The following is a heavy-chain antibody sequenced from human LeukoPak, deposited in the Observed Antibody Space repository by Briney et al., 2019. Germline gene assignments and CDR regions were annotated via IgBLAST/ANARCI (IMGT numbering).Heavy chain of an antibody. V-gene: IGHV3-73*01. CDR3: ISSSGEKDPDY. Sequence: AGGSLRLSCAASGFTFTSYAMSWVRQASGKGLEWVGRIRSKANSYATAYAASVKGRFTISRDDSKNTAYLQMNSLKTEDTAVYYCISSSGEKDPDYWGQGTLVTVSS. CDR1: GFTFTSYA. J-gene: IGHJ4*02. D-gene: IGHD3-22*01. CDR2: IRSKANSYAT.